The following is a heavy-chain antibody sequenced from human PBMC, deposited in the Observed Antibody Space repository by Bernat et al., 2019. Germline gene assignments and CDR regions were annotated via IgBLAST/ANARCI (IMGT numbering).Heavy chain of an antibody. V-gene: IGHV1-3*01. D-gene: IGHD6-6*01. CDR2: ISAGNGNT. Sequence: QVQLVQSGAEVKKPGASVKVSCKASGYTFTSYAMHWVRQAPGQRLEWMGWISAGNGNTKYSQKFQGRVTITRDTSASTAYMELSSLRSEDTAVYYCARVWQGNDARPQKGIAARPRKYYFDYWGQGTLVTVSS. CDR3: ARVWQGNDARPQKGIAARPRKYYFDY. J-gene: IGHJ4*02. CDR1: GYTFTSYA.